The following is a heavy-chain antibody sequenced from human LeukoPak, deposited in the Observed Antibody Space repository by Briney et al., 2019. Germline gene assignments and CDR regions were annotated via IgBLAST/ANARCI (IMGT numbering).Heavy chain of an antibody. CDR1: GFTFSSYG. D-gene: IGHD6-6*01. V-gene: IGHV3-30*02. CDR2: IRYDGSNK. Sequence: PGGSLRLSCAASGFTFSSYGMHWVRQAPGKGLEWVAFIRYDGSNKYYADSVKGRFTISRDNSKNTLYLQMNSLRAEDTAVYYCARTNPVASRLVVFDYWGQGTLVTVSS. J-gene: IGHJ4*02. CDR3: ARTNPVASRLVVFDY.